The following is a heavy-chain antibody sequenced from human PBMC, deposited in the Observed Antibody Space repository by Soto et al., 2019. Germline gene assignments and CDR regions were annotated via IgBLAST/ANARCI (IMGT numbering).Heavy chain of an antibody. J-gene: IGHJ4*02. CDR1: GGTFSSYT. CDR2: IIPILGIA. CDR3: ARAPVDPAYYFDY. Sequence: GASVKVSCKASGGTFSSYTIIWVRQAPGQGLEWMGRIIPILGIANYAQKFQGRVTVTADKSTSTAYMELSSLRSEDTAVYYCARAPVDPAYYFDYWGQGTLVTVSS. V-gene: IGHV1-69*02.